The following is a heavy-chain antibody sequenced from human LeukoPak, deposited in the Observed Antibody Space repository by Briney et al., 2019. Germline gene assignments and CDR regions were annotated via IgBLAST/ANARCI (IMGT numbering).Heavy chain of an antibody. CDR1: GFTFSSYS. CDR3: ARKPFLIAAANLFDY. J-gene: IGHJ4*02. D-gene: IGHD6-13*01. V-gene: IGHV3-48*02. Sequence: GGSLRLSCAASGFTFSSYSMNWVRQAPGKGLEWVSYISSSSTIYYADSVKGRFTISRDNAKNSLYLQMNSLRDEDTAVYYCARKPFLIAAANLFDYWGQGTLVTVSS. CDR2: ISSSSTI.